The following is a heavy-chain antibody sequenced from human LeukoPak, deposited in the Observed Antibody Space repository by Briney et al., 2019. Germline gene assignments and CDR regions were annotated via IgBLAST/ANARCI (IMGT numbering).Heavy chain of an antibody. CDR2: IYYSGST. J-gene: IGHJ4*02. D-gene: IGHD3-10*01. CDR1: GGSISSYY. V-gene: IGHV4-59*01. CDR3: ARGRILAGVRGGPIYFDY. Sequence: SETLSLTCTVSGGSISSYYWSWIRQPPGKGLEWIGYIYYSGSTNYNPSLKSRVTISVDTSKNQFSLKLSSVTAADTAVYYCARGRILAGVRGGPIYFDYWGQGTLVTVSS.